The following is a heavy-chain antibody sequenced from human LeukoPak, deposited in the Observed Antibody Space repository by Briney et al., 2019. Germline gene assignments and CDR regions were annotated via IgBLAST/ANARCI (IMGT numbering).Heavy chain of an antibody. J-gene: IGHJ5*02. D-gene: IGHD4-17*01. V-gene: IGHV4-59*08. Sequence: SQTLSPTCTLSGASISIYYTSWIRQPPAKGLEWIGYIYYSGSTNHNPSLKSAVTISVATSKNQFSLKLSSVTAADTAVYYCARQGRGYGDYVLFDRWGQGTLVTVSA. CDR2: IYYSGST. CDR3: ARQGRGYGDYVLFDR. CDR1: GASISIYY.